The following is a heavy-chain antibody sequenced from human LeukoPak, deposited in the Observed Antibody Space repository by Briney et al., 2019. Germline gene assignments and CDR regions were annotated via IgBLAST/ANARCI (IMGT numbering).Heavy chain of an antibody. V-gene: IGHV3-30*18. Sequence: GRSLRLSCAASGFTFSSYGMHWVRQAPGMGLEWVAAISTDGINKYYADSVKGRFTISRDNSKNTLYLQMSSLRVEDMAVYHCAKVGYYDSSGYLDYWGQGTLVTVSS. CDR1: GFTFSSYG. D-gene: IGHD3-22*01. CDR2: ISTDGINK. CDR3: AKVGYYDSSGYLDY. J-gene: IGHJ4*02.